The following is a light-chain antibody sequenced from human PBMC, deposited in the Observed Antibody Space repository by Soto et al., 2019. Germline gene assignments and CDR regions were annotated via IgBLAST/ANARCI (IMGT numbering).Light chain of an antibody. V-gene: IGKV1-5*03. CDR1: QSISSW. CDR2: KAS. CDR3: QQYNSYWT. Sequence: DIQMTQSPSTLSASVGDRVTITCRASQSISSWLAWYQQKPGKAPKLLIYKASSLESGVPSRFSGSGSGTEFNLTISSRQPDDFATYYCQQYNSYWTFGQGTKVEIK. J-gene: IGKJ1*01.